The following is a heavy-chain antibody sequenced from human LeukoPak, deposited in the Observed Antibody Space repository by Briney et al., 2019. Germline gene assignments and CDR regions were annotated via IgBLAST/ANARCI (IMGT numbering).Heavy chain of an antibody. V-gene: IGHV4-61*02. CDR3: ASGGSGWYGAAFDI. Sequence: SQTLSLTCTVSGGSISSGSYYWSWIRQPAGRGLEWIGRIYTSGSTNYNPSLKSRVTISVDTSKNQFSLKLSSVTAADTAVYYCASGGSGWYGAAFDIWGQGTMVTVS. J-gene: IGHJ3*02. CDR1: GGSISSGSYY. CDR2: IYTSGST. D-gene: IGHD6-19*01.